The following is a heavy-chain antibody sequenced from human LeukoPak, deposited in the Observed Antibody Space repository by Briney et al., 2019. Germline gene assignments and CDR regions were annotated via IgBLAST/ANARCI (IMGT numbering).Heavy chain of an antibody. J-gene: IGHJ1*01. V-gene: IGHV3-23*01. CDR1: GFTFSSYA. CDR3: AKDSSGSQN. D-gene: IGHD6-19*01. Sequence: GGSLRPSCAASGFTFSSYAMHWVRQAPGKGLEWVSTISDSGGTTYYANSVKGRFTISRDNSKHTLYLQMNSLRAEDTAIYYCAKDSSGSQNWGQGTLVTVSS. CDR2: ISDSGGTT.